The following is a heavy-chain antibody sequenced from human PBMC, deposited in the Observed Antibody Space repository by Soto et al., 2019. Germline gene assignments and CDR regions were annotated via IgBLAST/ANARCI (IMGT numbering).Heavy chain of an antibody. Sequence: ASVKVSCKASGYTFTGYHMHWVRQAPGQGLEWMGWINPNSGGTNYAQKFQGRVTMTRDTSISTAYMELSRLRSDDTAVYYCARDKVVAARGMDVWGQGTTVTVSS. D-gene: IGHD2-15*01. J-gene: IGHJ6*02. CDR3: ARDKVVAARGMDV. V-gene: IGHV1-2*02. CDR2: INPNSGGT. CDR1: GYTFTGYH.